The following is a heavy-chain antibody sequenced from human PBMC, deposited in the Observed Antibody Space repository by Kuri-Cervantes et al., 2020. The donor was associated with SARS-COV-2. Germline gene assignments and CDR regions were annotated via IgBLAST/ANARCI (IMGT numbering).Heavy chain of an antibody. J-gene: IGHJ6*03. CDR2: IYYSGST. V-gene: IGHV4-39*01. CDR1: GGPTSSISYY. D-gene: IGHD3-3*01. CDR3: ARRGKTYYDFWSGYYSGDAGYYYYYMDV. Sequence: SETRSPTFTVSGGPTSSISYYGGWIRQPPGKGPEWIGIIYYSGSTYYNPSLKSRITISVDTSKNQFSLKLSSVTAAGTAVYYCARRGKTYYDFWSGYYSGDAGYYYYYMDVWGKGTTVTVSS.